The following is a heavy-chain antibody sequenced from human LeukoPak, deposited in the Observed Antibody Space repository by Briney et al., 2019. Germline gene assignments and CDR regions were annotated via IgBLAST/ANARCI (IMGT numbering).Heavy chain of an antibody. CDR2: INHSGST. V-gene: IGHV4-39*07. CDR3: ASKLGYCSSTSCYGGSFDY. J-gene: IGHJ4*02. Sequence: SETLSLTCSVSGGSISSSIYYWGWIRQPPGKGLEWIGEINHSGSTNYNPSLKSRVTISVDTSKNQFSLKLSSVTAADTAVYYCASKLGYCSSTSCYGGSFDYWGQGTLVTVSS. D-gene: IGHD2-2*01. CDR1: GGSISSSIYY.